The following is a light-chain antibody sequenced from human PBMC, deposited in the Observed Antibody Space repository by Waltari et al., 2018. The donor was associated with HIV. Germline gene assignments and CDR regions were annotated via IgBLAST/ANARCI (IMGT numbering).Light chain of an antibody. J-gene: IGLJ1*01. CDR1: SSDVGDYNY. CDR2: DVS. V-gene: IGLV2-14*03. CDR3: SSYTRNSTFV. Sequence: QSALTQPASVSGSPGQSITISCTGTSSDVGDYNYVSWYQQHPGKAPKLIIYDVSKRPSGLSNRFSGSKSGNTASLTISGLQAEDEADYYCSSYTRNSTFVFGTGTKVTVL.